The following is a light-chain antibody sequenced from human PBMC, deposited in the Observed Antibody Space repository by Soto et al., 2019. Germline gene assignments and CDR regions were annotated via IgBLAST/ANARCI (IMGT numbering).Light chain of an antibody. CDR2: DVN. Sequence: QSALTQPASVSGSPGQSITISCTGTSSDVGGYNLVSWYQQYPDKAPELMIFDVNTLPSGVSNRFSGSKSVNTASLTISGLQAEDEADYYCRSYNSSSTHPYVLGTGTKVTVL. V-gene: IGLV2-14*01. CDR3: RSYNSSSTHPYV. J-gene: IGLJ1*01. CDR1: SSDVGGYNL.